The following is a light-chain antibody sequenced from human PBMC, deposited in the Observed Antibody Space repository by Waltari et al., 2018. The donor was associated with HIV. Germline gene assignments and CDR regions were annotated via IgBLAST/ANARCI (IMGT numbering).Light chain of an antibody. CDR3: QQYFTFPRT. CDR1: QSISHNSNNRNY. CDR2: WAS. J-gene: IGKJ2*02. Sequence: DIVMTQSPDSLAVSLGERATINCKSSQSISHNSNNRNYLNWYQQKVGQPPKLLIYWASTRESGVSDRFSGSGSETDFTLTISSLQAEDVAVYYCQQYFTFPRTFGQGTRLVIK. V-gene: IGKV4-1*01.